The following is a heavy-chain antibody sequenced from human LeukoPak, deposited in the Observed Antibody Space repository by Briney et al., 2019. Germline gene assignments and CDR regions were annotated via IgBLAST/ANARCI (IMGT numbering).Heavy chain of an antibody. V-gene: IGHV3-23*01. CDR1: GFTFNIYV. D-gene: IGHD6-19*01. J-gene: IGHJ4*02. CDR3: AKAGIGVVGYFDY. CDR2: IRGSGGGT. Sequence: GGSLRLSCAASGFTFNIYVMSWVRQAPGKGLEWVSAIRGSGGGTYYADSVKGRFTISRDNSKNTLYLQMNSLRDEDTALYYCAKAGIGVVGYFDYWGQGTLVTVSS.